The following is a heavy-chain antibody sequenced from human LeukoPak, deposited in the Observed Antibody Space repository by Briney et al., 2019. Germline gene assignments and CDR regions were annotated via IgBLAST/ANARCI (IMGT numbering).Heavy chain of an antibody. CDR3: ARPASYYYDSSGYYGHAFDI. J-gene: IGHJ3*02. Sequence: PGGSLRLSCAASGFXFSSYSINWVRQAPGKGLEWVSSISSSSSYIYYADSVKGRFTISRDNAKNSLYLQMNSLRAEVTAVYYCARPASYYYDSSGYYGHAFDIWGQGTMVTVSS. V-gene: IGHV3-21*01. CDR2: ISSSSSYI. CDR1: GFXFSSYS. D-gene: IGHD3-22*01.